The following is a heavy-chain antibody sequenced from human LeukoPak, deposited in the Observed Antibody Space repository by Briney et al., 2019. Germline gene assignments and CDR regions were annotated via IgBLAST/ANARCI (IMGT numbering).Heavy chain of an antibody. CDR1: GFTFSSYE. CDR2: ISSSGGNI. J-gene: IGHJ4*02. CDR3: AREGCSGTSCYDY. V-gene: IGHV3-48*03. D-gene: IGHD2-2*01. Sequence: GGPLRLSCAASGFTFSSYEMNWVRQAPGKGLEWISYISSSGGNIYYADSVKGRFTISRDNAKKSLYLQMNSLRAEDTAVYYCAREGCSGTSCYDYWGQGTLVIVSS.